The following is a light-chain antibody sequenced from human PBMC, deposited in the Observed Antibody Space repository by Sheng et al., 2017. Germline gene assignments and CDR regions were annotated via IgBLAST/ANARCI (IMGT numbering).Light chain of an antibody. Sequence: EVVMTQSPDSLSVSPGERATLSCRASQSVSIDLAWYQQKPGQAPRLLIYGASTRPTGIPARFSGSGSGTEFTLTISSLQSEDFAVYYCQHYNNWPYSFGPGDQAGDQT. J-gene: IGKJ2*03. V-gene: IGKV3-15*01. CDR1: QSVSID. CDR2: GAS. CDR3: QHYNNWPYS.